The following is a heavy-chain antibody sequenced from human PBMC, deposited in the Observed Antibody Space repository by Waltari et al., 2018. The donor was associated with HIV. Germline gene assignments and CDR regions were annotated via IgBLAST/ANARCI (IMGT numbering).Heavy chain of an antibody. CDR3: ASLYNYVWGSPPPFDY. D-gene: IGHD3-16*01. Sequence: EVQLVESGGGLVQPGGSLRLSCAASGFTFSRYWVHWVRQAPGKGLVWVSRINSDGSSTNYADSVKGRFTISRDNAKNTVYLQMNSLRAEDTALYYCASLYNYVWGSPPPFDYWGQGTLVTVSS. CDR1: GFTFSRYW. CDR2: INSDGSST. J-gene: IGHJ4*02. V-gene: IGHV3-74*01.